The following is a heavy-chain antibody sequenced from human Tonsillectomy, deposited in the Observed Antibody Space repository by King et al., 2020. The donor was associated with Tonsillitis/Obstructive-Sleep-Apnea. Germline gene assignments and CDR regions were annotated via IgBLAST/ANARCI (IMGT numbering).Heavy chain of an antibody. CDR1: GDSISSYY. CDR2: IYYYSGST. D-gene: IGHD1-7*01. J-gene: IGHJ4*02. Sequence: QLPESGPGLVKPSETLSLTCTVSGDSISSYYWSWIRQPPGKGLEWIGYIYYYSGSTNYNPSLKSRVTISVDTSKNQFSLKLTSVTAADTAVYYCARLSVWNYSYYFDSWGQGTLVTVSS. V-gene: IGHV4-59*08. CDR3: ARLSVWNYSYYFDS.